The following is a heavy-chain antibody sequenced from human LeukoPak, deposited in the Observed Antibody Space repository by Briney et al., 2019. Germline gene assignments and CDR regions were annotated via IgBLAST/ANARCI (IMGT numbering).Heavy chain of an antibody. J-gene: IGHJ6*03. V-gene: IGHV1-58*01. CDR3: AKNRGAGSHFYYHMNV. CDR2: IIVGSGTT. D-gene: IGHD1-26*01. CDR1: GFSFSNSA. Sequence: EASVKVSCKSSGFSFSNSAVQWVRQARGQRLEWIGWIIVGSGTTNYAQSLQGRLTITRDMSTNTAYMELSSLRSEDTAVYYCAKNRGAGSHFYYHMNVWGKGTTVTVSS.